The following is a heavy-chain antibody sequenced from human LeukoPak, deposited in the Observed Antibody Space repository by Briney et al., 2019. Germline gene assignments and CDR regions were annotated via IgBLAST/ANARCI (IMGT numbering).Heavy chain of an antibody. V-gene: IGHV3-64*01. CDR2: ISSNGGST. CDR1: GFTFSSYA. CDR3: ARVPPNYYYYYMDV. Sequence: PGGSLRLSCAASGFTFSSYAMHWVSQAPGRGLEYVSAISSNGGSTYYANSVKGRFTISRDNSKNTLYLQMGSLRAEDMAVYYCARVPPNYYYYYMDVWGKGTTVTVSS. J-gene: IGHJ6*03.